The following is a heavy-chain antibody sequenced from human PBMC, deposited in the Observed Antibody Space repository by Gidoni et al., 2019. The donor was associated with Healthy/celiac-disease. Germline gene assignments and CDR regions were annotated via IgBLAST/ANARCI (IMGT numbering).Heavy chain of an antibody. J-gene: IGHJ5*02. Sequence: QVQLQASCLALVTPSQTLSLTGTVSGGSISSYYWSWIRQPPGQGLERIGYIYYSGSTNYNPSLKSRVTISVDTSKNQFSLKLSSVTAADTAVYYCARLYGGNSAVSVANWFDPWGQGTLVTVSS. V-gene: IGHV4-59*01. CDR2: IYYSGST. D-gene: IGHD2-21*02. CDR3: ARLYGGNSAVSVANWFDP. CDR1: GGSISSYY.